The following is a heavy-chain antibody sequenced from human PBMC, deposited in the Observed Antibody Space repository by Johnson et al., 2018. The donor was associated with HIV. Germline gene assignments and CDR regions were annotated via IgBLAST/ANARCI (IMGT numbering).Heavy chain of an antibody. CDR3: ARVRIGRENAFDI. CDR2: IFTVGDV. Sequence: VQLVESGGGLVQPGGSLRLSCAASGFTVSTNYMSWVRQAPGKGLEWVSVIFTVGDVYYADSVKGRFTISRDNSKNTLYLQMNSLRAEDTALYYCARVRIGRENAFDIWGQGTMVTVSS. J-gene: IGHJ3*02. CDR1: GFTVSTNY. D-gene: IGHD1-26*01. V-gene: IGHV3-66*01.